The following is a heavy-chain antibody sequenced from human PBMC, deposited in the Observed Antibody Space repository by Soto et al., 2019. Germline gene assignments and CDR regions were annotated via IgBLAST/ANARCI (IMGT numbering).Heavy chain of an antibody. CDR3: VKGSRASRPYYFDS. CDR1: GFTFKDCA. V-gene: IGHV3-23*01. D-gene: IGHD3-10*01. CDR2: ITDDATDT. J-gene: IGHJ4*02. Sequence: GGSLRLSCEASGFTFKDCAMSWVRRAPGKGLDWVSAITDDATDTYYADSVKGRFTISRDNSQNTLFLLMNSLRADDTAVYYCVKGSRASRPYYFDSWGQGTLVTVSS.